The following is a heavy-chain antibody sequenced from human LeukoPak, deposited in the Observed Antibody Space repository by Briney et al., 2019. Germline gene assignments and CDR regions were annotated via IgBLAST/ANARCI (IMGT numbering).Heavy chain of an antibody. V-gene: IGHV1-46*01. J-gene: IGHJ6*03. Sequence: GASVKVSCKTSGYTFTSYNLHWVRQAPGQRLEWMGIIKPSGDHTNYAQKFQDRVTMTRDTSASTVYMELSSLKSEDTAVYYCARQLLCSGGSCHDYYYYMDVWGKGTTVTVSS. CDR3: ARQLLCSGGSCHDYYYYMDV. D-gene: IGHD2-15*01. CDR1: GYTFTSYN. CDR2: IKPSGDHT.